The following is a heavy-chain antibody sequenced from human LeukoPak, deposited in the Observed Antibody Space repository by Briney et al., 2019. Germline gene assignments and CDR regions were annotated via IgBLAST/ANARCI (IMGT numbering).Heavy chain of an antibody. D-gene: IGHD6-19*01. Sequence: PGGSLRLSCAASGFTFSNYAMNWVRQAPGKGLEWVSVISGSGGNTYYADSVRGRFTISRDNSKNALYLQMNSLRAEDTAVYYCASSGSHSSGKFPFDYWGQGTLVTVSS. CDR2: ISGSGGNT. CDR3: ASSGSHSSGKFPFDY. V-gene: IGHV3-23*01. J-gene: IGHJ4*02. CDR1: GFTFSNYA.